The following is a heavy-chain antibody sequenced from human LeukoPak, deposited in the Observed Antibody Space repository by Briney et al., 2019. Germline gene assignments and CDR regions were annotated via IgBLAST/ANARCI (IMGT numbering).Heavy chain of an antibody. CDR2: IDTDGGYT. D-gene: IGHD2-21*02. CDR1: GFTFRGYW. Sequence: GGSLRLSCEASGFTFRGYWMHWVRQAPGKGLVWVSRIDTDGGYTSYADSVKGRFTISRDNAKNSLYLQMNSLRAEDTAVYYCARDAIVVVTASDYSYYGTDVWGQGTTVTVSS. J-gene: IGHJ6*02. V-gene: IGHV3-74*01. CDR3: ARDAIVVVTASDYSYYGTDV.